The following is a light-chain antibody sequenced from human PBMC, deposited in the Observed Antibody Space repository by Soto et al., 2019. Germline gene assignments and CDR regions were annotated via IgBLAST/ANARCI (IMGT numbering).Light chain of an antibody. J-gene: IGKJ1*01. CDR2: GAS. V-gene: IGKV3-20*01. CDR1: QSVSTNY. Sequence: EIVLTQSPGTLSLSPGERATLSCRASQSVSTNYLAWYQRKPGQAPRLLIYGASSRATDIPNRISGSGSGTDFTLTITRLKAEDFAVYYCQQYGSSHPTFGQGTKVEIK. CDR3: QQYGSSHPT.